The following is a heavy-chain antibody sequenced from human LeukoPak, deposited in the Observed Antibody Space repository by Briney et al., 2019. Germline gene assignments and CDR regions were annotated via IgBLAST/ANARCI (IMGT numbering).Heavy chain of an antibody. J-gene: IGHJ1*01. D-gene: IGHD6-19*01. Sequence: SQTLSLTCTVSGGSISSGSYYWSWIRQPAGKGLEWIGRIYSSGSTNYNPSLKSRVTISIDTSKDQFSLKLSSVTAADTAVYYCAIITVADYFQYWGQGSLVTVSS. CDR1: GGSISSGSYY. CDR2: IYSSGST. CDR3: AIITVADYFQY. V-gene: IGHV4-61*02.